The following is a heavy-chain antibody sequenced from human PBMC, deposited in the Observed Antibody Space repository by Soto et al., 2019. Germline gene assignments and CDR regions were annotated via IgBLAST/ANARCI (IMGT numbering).Heavy chain of an antibody. V-gene: IGHV4-39*01. CDR2: IYYSGCT. CDR3: ARMVRGNSNFDY. D-gene: IGHD3-10*01. J-gene: IGHJ4*02. Sequence: SETLSLTCTVSGVSISSSSYYWGWIRQPPGKGLEWIGSIYYSGCTDYNPSLKSRVTMSVDTSKNQFSLELGSVTAADTALYYCARMVRGNSNFDYWGQGTLVTVSS. CDR1: GVSISSSSYY.